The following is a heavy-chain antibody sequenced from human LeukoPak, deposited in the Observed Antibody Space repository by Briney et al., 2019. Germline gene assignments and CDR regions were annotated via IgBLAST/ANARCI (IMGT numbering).Heavy chain of an antibody. CDR1: GGSISSLNL. V-gene: IGHV4-4*02. Sequence: SETLSLTCIVSGGSISSLNLWSWLRQPPGKGLEWIGEMYLGGTTNLNPSLKGRVTILIDKSKNQLSLQLTSVTAADTAVYYCAGLEGRYSTDWFYFFDYWGQGALVTVSS. CDR3: AGLEGRYSTDWFYFFDY. CDR2: MYLGGTT. J-gene: IGHJ4*02. D-gene: IGHD6-19*01.